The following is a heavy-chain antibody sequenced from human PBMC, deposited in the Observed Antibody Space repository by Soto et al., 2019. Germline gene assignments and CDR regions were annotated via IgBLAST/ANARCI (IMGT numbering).Heavy chain of an antibody. J-gene: IGHJ4*02. CDR1: GDTLSTYA. CDR2: IIPMLGAA. CDR3: ANGRGLRFEGGEY. D-gene: IGHD5-12*01. Sequence: QVQVVQSGAEVKKPGSSVKVSCKASGDTLSTYAISWVRQAPGQGLEWMGGIIPMLGAAKYAQKFQDRVTISADKSTNTGYMELSNLRSEDTAVYYCANGRGLRFEGGEYWGQGTLVIVSS. V-gene: IGHV1-69*14.